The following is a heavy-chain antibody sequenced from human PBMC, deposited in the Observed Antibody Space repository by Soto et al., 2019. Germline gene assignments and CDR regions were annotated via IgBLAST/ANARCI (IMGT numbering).Heavy chain of an antibody. Sequence: QVQLQESGPGLVKPSETLSLTCTVSGGSISSYYWSWIRQPPGKGLEWIGYIYYSGSTNYNPSLKSRVTISVDTSKNQFSLKLSSVTAADTAVYYCARESYGDYYYGMDVWGQGTTVTVSS. J-gene: IGHJ6*02. CDR1: GGSISSYY. V-gene: IGHV4-59*01. CDR2: IYYSGST. CDR3: ARESYGDYYYGMDV. D-gene: IGHD4-17*01.